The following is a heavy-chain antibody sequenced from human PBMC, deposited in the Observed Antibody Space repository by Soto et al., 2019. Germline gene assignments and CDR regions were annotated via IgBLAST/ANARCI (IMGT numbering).Heavy chain of an antibody. V-gene: IGHV3-72*01. D-gene: IGHD2-8*01. CDR3: ARLMGTSFDI. CDR2: ARNKVKGYAT. Sequence: GGSLRLSCAASGFIFSNHYIDWVRQAPGKGLEWVGRARNKVKGYATAYAASVKGRFTISRDDSKNSLYLPITSLNSADQAVYFGARLMGTSFDIWGQGTLVTVSS. CDR1: GFIFSNHY. J-gene: IGHJ4*02.